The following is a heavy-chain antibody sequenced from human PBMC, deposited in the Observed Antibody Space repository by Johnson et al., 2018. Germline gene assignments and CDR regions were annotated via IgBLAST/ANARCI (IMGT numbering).Heavy chain of an antibody. CDR1: GFTFHNYA. CDR3: ARDGYTEWGYYYYYMDV. J-gene: IGHJ6*03. Sequence: VQLVESGGGLVQPGESLRLSCAASGFTFHNYAMHWIRQAPGKGLEWVSGISWNSRSIGYVDSVRGRFSISRDNSKNTLYLQMNSLRAEDTAVYYCARDGYTEWGYYYYYMDVWGKGTTVTVSS. CDR2: ISWNSRSI. D-gene: IGHD2-2*02. V-gene: IGHV3-9*01.